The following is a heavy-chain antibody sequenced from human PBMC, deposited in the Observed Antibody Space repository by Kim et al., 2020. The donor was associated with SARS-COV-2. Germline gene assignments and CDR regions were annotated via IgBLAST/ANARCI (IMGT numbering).Heavy chain of an antibody. CDR2: ISYDGSNK. CDR1: GFTFSSYA. V-gene: IGHV3-30*04. J-gene: IGHJ6*02. CDR3: SRSGYGSAMDV. Sequence: GGSLRLSCAASGFTFSSYAMHWVRQAPGKGLEWVAVISYDGSNKYSADSVKGRFTISRDNSKNTLYLQMNSLRAEDTAVYYCSRSGYGSAMDVWGQGTTV. D-gene: IGHD5-12*01.